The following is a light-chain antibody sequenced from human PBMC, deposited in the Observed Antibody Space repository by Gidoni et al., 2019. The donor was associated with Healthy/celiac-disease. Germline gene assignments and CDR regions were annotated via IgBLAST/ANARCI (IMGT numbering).Light chain of an antibody. CDR1: QGISSY. V-gene: IGKV1-8*01. Sequence: IRMAQSPSSFSASTGDRVTITCRASQGISSYLAWYQQKPGKAPKLLIYAASTLQSGVPSRFSGSGSGTDFTLTISCLQSEDFATYYCQQYYSYLPYTFGQGTKLEIK. J-gene: IGKJ2*01. CDR3: QQYYSYLPYT. CDR2: AAS.